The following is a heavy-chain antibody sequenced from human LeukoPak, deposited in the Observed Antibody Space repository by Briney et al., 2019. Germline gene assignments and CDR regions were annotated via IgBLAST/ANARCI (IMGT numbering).Heavy chain of an antibody. CDR1: GASISSGRDY. Sequence: SGTLSLTCTVSGASISSGRDYWSWIRQPAGKGLEWIGRVYMSGSSNYTPSLESRVTISVDTSKNQFSLNLSSVTAADTAVYYCARSAWLLRASVGFDYWGQGILVTVSS. J-gene: IGHJ4*02. CDR2: VYMSGSS. D-gene: IGHD5-12*01. CDR3: ARSAWLLRASVGFDY. V-gene: IGHV4-61*02.